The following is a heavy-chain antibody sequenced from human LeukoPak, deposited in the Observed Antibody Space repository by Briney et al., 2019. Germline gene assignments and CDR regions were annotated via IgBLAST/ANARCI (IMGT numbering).Heavy chain of an antibody. CDR2: ISGSGGST. D-gene: IGHD3-3*01. Sequence: PAGSLRLSCAASGFTFSSYAMSWVRQAPGKGLEWVSAISGSGGSTYYADSVKGRFTISRDNSKNTLYLQMNSLRAEDTAVYYCAKIGYYDFWSGYSSWGQGTLVTVSS. J-gene: IGHJ5*02. V-gene: IGHV3-23*01. CDR1: GFTFSSYA. CDR3: AKIGYYDFWSGYSS.